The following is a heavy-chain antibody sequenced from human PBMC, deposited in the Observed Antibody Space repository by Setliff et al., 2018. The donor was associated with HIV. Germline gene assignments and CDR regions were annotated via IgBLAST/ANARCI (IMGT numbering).Heavy chain of an antibody. V-gene: IGHV1-18*01. J-gene: IGHJ4*02. Sequence: ASVKVSCKASGYAFSNYGINWVRQAPGLGLEWMGWISGYNAKTDFAQKFRDRVSVTTDSSASTVYMEVMMLTSDDTAVYYCAREGVATPDEEGYYFDQWCQGTLVTVSS. CDR2: ISGYNAKT. D-gene: IGHD6-13*01. CDR3: AREGVATPDEEGYYFDQ. CDR1: GYAFSNYG.